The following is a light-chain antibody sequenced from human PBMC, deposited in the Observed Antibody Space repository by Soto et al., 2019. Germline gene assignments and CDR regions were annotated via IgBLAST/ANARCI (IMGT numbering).Light chain of an antibody. Sequence: SLLTQPHSAYGTPGQRVTISCSGNSSNIGTSSVHWFQQLPGTAPKLLISTTNQRPSGVPERFSGSKSGTSASLAISGLQSEDEADYYCAAWDDSLNGHVFGTGTKVTVL. CDR1: SSNIGTSS. CDR2: TTN. CDR3: AAWDDSLNGHV. V-gene: IGLV1-44*01. J-gene: IGLJ1*01.